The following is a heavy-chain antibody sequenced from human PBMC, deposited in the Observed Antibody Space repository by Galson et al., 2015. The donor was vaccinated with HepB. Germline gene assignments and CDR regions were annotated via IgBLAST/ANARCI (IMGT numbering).Heavy chain of an antibody. CDR2: IIPIFGTA. J-gene: IGHJ4*02. Sequence: PVKVSCKAHGGNFSSYASSWVRQAPGQGLEWMGGIIPIFGTANYAQKFQGRVTITADKSTSTAYMELSSLRSEDTAVYYCARVGLVAHFDYWGQGTLVTVSS. CDR1: GGNFSSYA. CDR3: ARVGLVAHFDY. D-gene: IGHD2-15*01. V-gene: IGHV1-69*06.